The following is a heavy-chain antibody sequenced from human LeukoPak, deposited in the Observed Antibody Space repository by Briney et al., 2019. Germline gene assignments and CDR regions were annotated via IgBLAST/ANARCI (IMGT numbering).Heavy chain of an antibody. D-gene: IGHD1-7*01. CDR3: ARGAIELELPLDP. CDR2: INPNSGGT. Sequence: ASVKVSCKASGYTFTGYYMHWVRQAPGQGLEWMGWINPNSGGTNYAQKFQGRVTMTRDTSISTAHMELSKLRSHDTAVYYCARGAIELELPLDPWGQGTLVTVSS. CDR1: GYTFTGYY. J-gene: IGHJ5*02. V-gene: IGHV1-2*02.